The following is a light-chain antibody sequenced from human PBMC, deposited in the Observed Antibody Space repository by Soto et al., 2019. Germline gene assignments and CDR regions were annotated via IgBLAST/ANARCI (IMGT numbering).Light chain of an antibody. V-gene: IGLV1-40*01. CDR1: SSKNRAGYA. CDR3: QSYDSSLSGFYV. CDR2: ASS. Sequence: VPTPPPPMPWAPRQRVTISCTGGSSKNRAGYAVNWYQQLPGTAPKLLVYASSDRPSRVPDRFSGSKSGTSASLAITGLQAEDEADYYCQSYDSSLSGFYVFGTGTKVTVL. J-gene: IGLJ1*01.